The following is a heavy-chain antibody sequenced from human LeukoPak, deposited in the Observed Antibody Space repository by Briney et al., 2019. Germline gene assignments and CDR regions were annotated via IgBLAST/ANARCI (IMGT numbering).Heavy chain of an antibody. V-gene: IGHV6-1*01. J-gene: IGHJ4*02. CDR3: ARGRIVEATLFDY. Sequence: QGLSLTRAFSGDSVSINNDAWNWIRQSPSRGLEWLRRTYDRSKWYNDYAVSVKSRITIKPHTSKNQVSLQLNSVTCEHTAVYYCARGRIVEATLFDYWGQGTLVTVSS. CDR1: GDSVSINNDA. CDR2: TYDRSKWYN. D-gene: IGHD1-26*01.